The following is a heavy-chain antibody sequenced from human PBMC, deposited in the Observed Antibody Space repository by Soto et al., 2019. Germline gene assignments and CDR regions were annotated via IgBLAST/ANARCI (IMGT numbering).Heavy chain of an antibody. V-gene: IGHV3-30*18. J-gene: IGHJ6*02. CDR1: GFTFSSYG. Sequence: GGSLRLSCAASGFTFSSYGMHWVRQAPGKGLEWVAVISYDGSNKYYADSVKGRFTISRDNSKNTLYLQMNSLRAEDTAVYYCAKDSGRPGMRYYYDYYGMDVWGQGTTVTVSS. CDR3: AKDSGRPGMRYYYDYYGMDV. D-gene: IGHD1-26*01. CDR2: ISYDGSNK.